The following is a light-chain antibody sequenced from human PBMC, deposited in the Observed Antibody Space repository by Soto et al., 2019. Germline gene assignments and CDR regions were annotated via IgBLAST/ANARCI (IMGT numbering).Light chain of an antibody. Sequence: QSALTQPASVSGSPGQSITISCTGTSSDIGGYNYVSWYQHLPGKVPKLIIYDVSNRPSGVSDRFSGSTSGNAASLTISGLQAEDEADYYCSSYTSTSTLYVFGTGTKVTGL. CDR1: SSDIGGYNY. V-gene: IGLV2-14*03. J-gene: IGLJ1*01. CDR3: SSYTSTSTLYV. CDR2: DVS.